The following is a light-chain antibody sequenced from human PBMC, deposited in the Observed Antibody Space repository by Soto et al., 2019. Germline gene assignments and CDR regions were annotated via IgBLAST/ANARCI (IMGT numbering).Light chain of an antibody. CDR3: GTWDSSLSARV. Sequence: QSVLTQPPSVSGAPGQRVTISCTGSSSNIGAGYDVHWYQQRPGTAPKLLIFGNTNRPSGVPDRFSGSKSGTSASLAITGLQAEDEGDYYCGTWDSSLSARVFGGGTKLTVL. V-gene: IGLV1-40*01. CDR1: SSNIGAGYD. J-gene: IGLJ3*02. CDR2: GNT.